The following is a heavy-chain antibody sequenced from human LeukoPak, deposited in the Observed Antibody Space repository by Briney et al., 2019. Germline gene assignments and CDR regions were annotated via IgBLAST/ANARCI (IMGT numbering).Heavy chain of an antibody. Sequence: SETLSLTCTVSGGSISSYYWSWIRQPPGKGLEWIGSIYYSGSTYYNPSLKSRVTISVDTSKNQFSLKLSSVTAADTAVYYCARFWSGYYRSGFDPWGQGTLVTVSS. D-gene: IGHD3-3*01. CDR3: ARFWSGYYRSGFDP. V-gene: IGHV4-39*01. CDR2: IYYSGST. J-gene: IGHJ5*02. CDR1: GGSISSYY.